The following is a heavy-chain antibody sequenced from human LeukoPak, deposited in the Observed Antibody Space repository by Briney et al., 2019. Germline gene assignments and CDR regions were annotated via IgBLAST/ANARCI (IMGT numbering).Heavy chain of an antibody. J-gene: IGHJ5*02. Sequence: SETLSLTCAVYGGSFSGYYWSWIRQPPGKGLEWIGEINHSGSTNYNPSPKSRVTISVDTSKNQFSLKLSSVTAADTAVYYCARDSSTRKNWFDPWGQGTLVTVSS. D-gene: IGHD6-13*01. CDR3: ARDSSTRKNWFDP. V-gene: IGHV4-34*01. CDR2: INHSGST. CDR1: GGSFSGYY.